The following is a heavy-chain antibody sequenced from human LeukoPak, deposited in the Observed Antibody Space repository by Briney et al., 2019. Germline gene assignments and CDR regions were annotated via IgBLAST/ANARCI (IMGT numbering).Heavy chain of an antibody. J-gene: IGHJ4*01. V-gene: IGHV3-23*01. CDR3: AKGIYSSGWSYFDY. D-gene: IGHD6-19*01. CDR2: LSGSGITT. CDR1: GFTFSNSA. Sequence: GGSLRLSCAASGFTFSNSAMSWIRQAPGKGLEWVSTLSGSGITTYYADSVKGRFTISRDNSKNTLYLQMNSQRAEDTAVYYCAKGIYSSGWSYFDYWGHGTLVTVSS.